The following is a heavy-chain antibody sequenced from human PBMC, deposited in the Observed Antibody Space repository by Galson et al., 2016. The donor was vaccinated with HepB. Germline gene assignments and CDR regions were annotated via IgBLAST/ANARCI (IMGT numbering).Heavy chain of an antibody. CDR2: INHSGST. Sequence: ETLSLTCAVYGGSFSGYYWSWIRQPPGKGLEWIGEINHSGSTNYNPSLKSRVTISVDTSKNPFSLKLTSVTAADPAVYYRARGDDPDYGDYASAYYYMDVWGKGTTVTVSS. J-gene: IGHJ6*03. CDR3: ARGDDPDYGDYASAYYYMDV. D-gene: IGHD4-17*01. CDR1: GGSFSGYY. V-gene: IGHV4-34*01.